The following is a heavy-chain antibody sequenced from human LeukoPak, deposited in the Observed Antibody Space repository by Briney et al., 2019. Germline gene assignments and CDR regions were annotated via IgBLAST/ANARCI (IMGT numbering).Heavy chain of an antibody. V-gene: IGHV1-69*04. CDR3: ARGGIAAFDY. J-gene: IGHJ4*02. CDR2: IIPILGIA. D-gene: IGHD6-13*01. CDR1: GGTFGSYA. Sequence: GASVKVSCKASGGTFGSYAISWVRQAPGQGLERMGRIIPILGIANYAQKFQGRVTITADKSTSTACMELSSLRSEDTAVYYCARGGIAAFDYWGQGTLVTVSS.